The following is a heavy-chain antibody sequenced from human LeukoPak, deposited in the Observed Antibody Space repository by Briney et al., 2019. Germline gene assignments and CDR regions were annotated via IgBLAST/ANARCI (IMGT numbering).Heavy chain of an antibody. V-gene: IGHV4-30-4*01. CDR3: ASYDYIWGSYDH. CDR1: GGSINSGDYH. J-gene: IGHJ4*02. D-gene: IGHD3-16*01. Sequence: SQTLSLTCTVSGGSINSGDYHWSWIRQPPGRGLEWVGHIFYSGSTYYNPSLKSRLNISLDTSKNQFSLRLSSVTAADTAVYYCASYDYIWGSYDHWGQGTLVTVSS. CDR2: IFYSGST.